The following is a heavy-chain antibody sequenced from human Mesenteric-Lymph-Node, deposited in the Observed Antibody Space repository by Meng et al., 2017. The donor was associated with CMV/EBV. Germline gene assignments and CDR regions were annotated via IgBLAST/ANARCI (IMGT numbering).Heavy chain of an antibody. CDR3: AKVIRWDSKADY. V-gene: IGHV3-23*01. CDR2: ISGSGGST. Sequence: GESLKISCAASGFTFSSYAMSWVRQAPGKGLEWVSAISGSGGSTYYADSVKGRFTISRDNSKNTLYLQMNSLRAEDTAVYYCAKVIRWDSKADYWGRGTLVTVSS. CDR1: GFTFSSYA. D-gene: IGHD4-11*01. J-gene: IGHJ4*02.